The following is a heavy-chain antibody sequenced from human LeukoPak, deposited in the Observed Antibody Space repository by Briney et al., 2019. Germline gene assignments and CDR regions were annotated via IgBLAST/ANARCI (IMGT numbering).Heavy chain of an antibody. CDR1: GVTFSSYG. CDR3: ARDYESSFDY. D-gene: IGHD3-3*01. V-gene: IGHV3-33*01. Sequence: GRSLILSCAASGVTFSSYGMHWVRQAPGKGLEWVAVIWYDGSVKYYADSVKGRFTISRDNSKNTLYLQMNSLRAEDTAVYYCARDYESSFDYWGQGTLVTVSS. J-gene: IGHJ4*02. CDR2: IWYDGSVK.